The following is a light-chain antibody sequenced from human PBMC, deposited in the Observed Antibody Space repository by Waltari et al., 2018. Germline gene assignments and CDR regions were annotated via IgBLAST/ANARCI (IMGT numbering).Light chain of an antibody. CDR3: QQYGSSPQT. CDR1: QSVSSSY. Sequence: EIVLTQSPGTLSLSPGERATLSCRVSQSVSSSYLAWYQQKPGQAPRLLIYGASSRATGIPVRFSGSGSGTDFTLTISRLEPEDFAVYYCQQYGSSPQTFGQGTKVEIK. V-gene: IGKV3-20*01. CDR2: GAS. J-gene: IGKJ1*01.